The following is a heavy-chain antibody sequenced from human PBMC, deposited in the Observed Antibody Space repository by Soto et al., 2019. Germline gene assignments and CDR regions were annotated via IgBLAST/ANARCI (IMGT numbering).Heavy chain of an antibody. CDR3: TKGGHGTDNIYYI. V-gene: IGHV3-23*01. D-gene: IGHD3-10*01. Sequence: PGGSLRLSCAASGFSLSGYVMNWVRQAPGKGLEWVSAISGSGRVFYADSVKGRLTISRDDSKNSLYLEVSSLRAEDPAVYYCTKGGHGTDNIYYIWGQGTLVTVSS. CDR2: ISGSGRV. CDR1: GFSLSGYV. J-gene: IGHJ4*02.